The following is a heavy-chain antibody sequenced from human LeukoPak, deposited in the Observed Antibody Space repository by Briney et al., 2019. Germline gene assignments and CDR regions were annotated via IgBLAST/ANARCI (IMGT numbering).Heavy chain of an antibody. V-gene: IGHV4-61*02. CDR1: GGSVNSGNYY. CDR3: TRGGELMNF. D-gene: IGHD1-26*01. CDR2: IYTSGST. Sequence: SETLSLACTVSGGSVNSGNYYWTWIRQPAGKGLEWIGRIYTSGSTNYNPSLKSRVTISIDASKNQFSLRLSSVTAADTAVYYCTRGGELMNFWGQGTLVIVSS. J-gene: IGHJ4*02.